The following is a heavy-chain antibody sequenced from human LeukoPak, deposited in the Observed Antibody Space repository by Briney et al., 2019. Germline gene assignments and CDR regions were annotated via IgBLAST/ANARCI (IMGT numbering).Heavy chain of an antibody. Sequence: GGSLRLSCAVSGFTFTSYAMSWVRQAPGKGLEWVSAISGSGVTTYYADSVKGRFTISRDNSKNTLYLQMNSLRAEDTAVYYCAKSLYSGYDRRFDYWGQGTLVTVSS. CDR2: ISGSGVTT. CDR3: AKSLYSGYDRRFDY. CDR1: GFTFTSYA. V-gene: IGHV3-23*01. J-gene: IGHJ4*02. D-gene: IGHD5-12*01.